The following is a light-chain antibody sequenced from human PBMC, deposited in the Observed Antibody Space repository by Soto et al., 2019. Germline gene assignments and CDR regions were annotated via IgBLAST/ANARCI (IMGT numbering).Light chain of an antibody. V-gene: IGKV3-15*01. CDR2: DAS. CDR3: QQCRNWPLT. Sequence: EIVMTQSPATLSVSPGEGATLSCKASQNVYNNLAWYQQRPGQPPRLLIYDASSRATGISGRFSGSGYGTEFTLTISSLQSEDCAVYFCQQCRNWPLTFGGGTKVEIK. CDR1: QNVYNN. J-gene: IGKJ4*01.